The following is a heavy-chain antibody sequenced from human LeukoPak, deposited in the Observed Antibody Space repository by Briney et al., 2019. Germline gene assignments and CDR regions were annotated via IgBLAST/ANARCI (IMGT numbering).Heavy chain of an antibody. CDR3: AREIFGSGSYPDF. V-gene: IGHV3-33*01. D-gene: IGHD3-10*01. Sequence: GSSVSLSCAASGFSFDTYAMHWVPHAPGQGLEWVTLLWQGGCHKFYTHSVRGQFTLSRDNSKNTVYLQMNNLRPDNTAVNYCAREIFGSGSYPDFWGQGTLVTVSS. CDR1: GFSFDTYA. CDR2: LWQGGCHK. J-gene: IGHJ4*02.